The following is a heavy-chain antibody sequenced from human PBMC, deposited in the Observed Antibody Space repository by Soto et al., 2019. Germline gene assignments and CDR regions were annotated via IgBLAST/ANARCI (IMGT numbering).Heavy chain of an antibody. Sequence: SETLSLTCTVSGGSISSYYWSWIRQPPGKGLEWIGYIYYSGSTNYNPSLKSRVTISVDTSKNRFSLKLSSVTAADTAVYYCARHGSYYDFWSGHFDYWGQGTLVTVSS. D-gene: IGHD3-3*01. CDR2: IYYSGST. CDR1: GGSISSYY. CDR3: ARHGSYYDFWSGHFDY. V-gene: IGHV4-59*08. J-gene: IGHJ4*02.